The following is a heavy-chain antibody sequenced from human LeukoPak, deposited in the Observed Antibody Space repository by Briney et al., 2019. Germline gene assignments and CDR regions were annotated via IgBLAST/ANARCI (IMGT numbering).Heavy chain of an antibody. CDR1: GFTFSSFA. D-gene: IGHD3-9*01. V-gene: IGHV3-23*01. J-gene: IGHJ4*02. CDR2: ISGSGATT. Sequence: GGSLRLSCAASGFTFSSFAMSWVRQAPGKGLEWVSSISGSGATTYYADSVKGRFTISRDNSQNTLFLQVNSLRAEDTAVYYCARDLRGSIVRYFDYWGQGTLVTVSS. CDR3: ARDLRGSIVRYFDY.